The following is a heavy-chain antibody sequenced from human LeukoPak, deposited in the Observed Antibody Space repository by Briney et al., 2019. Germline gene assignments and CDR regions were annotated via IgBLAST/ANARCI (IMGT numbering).Heavy chain of an antibody. J-gene: IGHJ4*02. CDR1: GYTFTSYY. Sequence: ASVKVSCKASGYTFTSYYMNWVRQAPGQGPEWLGIINPSGGSTSNAQKLQGRVTMTRDTSTSTVYMELSSLRSEDTAVYYCARVRERWLQTSALDYWGQGTLVTVSS. D-gene: IGHD5-24*01. CDR2: INPSGGST. V-gene: IGHV1-46*04. CDR3: ARVRERWLQTSALDY.